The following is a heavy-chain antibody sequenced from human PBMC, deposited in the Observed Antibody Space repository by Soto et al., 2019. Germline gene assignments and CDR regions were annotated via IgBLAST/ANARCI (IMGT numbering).Heavy chain of an antibody. CDR1: GFTFSSYA. J-gene: IGHJ6*02. V-gene: IGHV3-23*01. D-gene: IGHD4-4*01. CDR3: ASGRSSVARNDYSNSELYYYYGMDV. Sequence: PGGSLRLSCAASGFTFSSYAMSWVRQAPWKGLEWVSAISGSGGSTYYADSVKGRFTISRDNSKNTLYLQMNSLRAEDTAVYYCASGRSSVARNDYSNSELYYYYGMDVWGQGTTVTVSS. CDR2: ISGSGGST.